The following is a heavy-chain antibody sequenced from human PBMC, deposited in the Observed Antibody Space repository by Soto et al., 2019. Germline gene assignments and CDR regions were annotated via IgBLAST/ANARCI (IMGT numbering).Heavy chain of an antibody. D-gene: IGHD3-22*01. CDR2: ISSSDSII. CDR1: GFTFSDYY. CDR3: ARDLGYYDSSGYFDY. J-gene: IGHJ4*02. V-gene: IGHV3-11*01. Sequence: GGSLRLSCAASGFTFSDYYMSWIRRAPGKGLEWVSYISSSDSIIYYSDSVKGRFIISRDNAKNSLYLQMNSLRAEDTAVYYCARDLGYYDSSGYFDYWGQGTLVTVSS.